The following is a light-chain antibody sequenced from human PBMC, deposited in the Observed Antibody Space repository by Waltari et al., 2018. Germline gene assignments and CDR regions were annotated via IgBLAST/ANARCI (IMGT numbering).Light chain of an antibody. CDR3: QQHYGAPLT. J-gene: IGKJ1*01. CDR1: QSVLSNSDNKNY. V-gene: IGKV4-1*01. CDR2: WAS. Sequence: DIVMTQSPDSLAVSLGVRAIINCKSSQSVLSNSDNKNYLSWHQQRPGQPPKLLISWASPRESGVPDRFSGSGSGTDFTLTISSLQAEDVAVYFCQQHYGAPLTFGQGTKVEIK.